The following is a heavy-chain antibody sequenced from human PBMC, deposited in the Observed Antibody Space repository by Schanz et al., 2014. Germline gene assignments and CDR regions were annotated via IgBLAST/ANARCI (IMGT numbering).Heavy chain of an antibody. V-gene: IGHV1-69*02. CDR1: GYTFSGYG. CDR3: ANKVANSLDT. CDR2: IIPILGIA. D-gene: IGHD2-15*01. J-gene: IGHJ5*02. Sequence: LVQNEAEVKKPGASVKVSCKASGYTFSGYGITWVRQAPGQGLEWMGRIIPILGIANYAQKFQGRVAITADKSTSTAYMELGSLRYEDTAIHYCANKVANSLDTWRQGTLVTVSS.